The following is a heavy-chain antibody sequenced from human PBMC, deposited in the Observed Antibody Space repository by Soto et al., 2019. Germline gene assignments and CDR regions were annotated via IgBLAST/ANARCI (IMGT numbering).Heavy chain of an antibody. J-gene: IGHJ4*02. V-gene: IGHV6-1*01. Sequence: SPALSLISSISGVSVSSNIAGCDWIRQSPSRGLEWLGRTYYRSKWYNEYAVSVKSRITINPDTSRNQISLQLNSVTPEDTAVYYCARDIDCGYWARGTQVSVS. CDR1: GVSVSSNIAG. CDR2: TYYRSKWYN. CDR3: ARDIDCGY. D-gene: IGHD2-21*01.